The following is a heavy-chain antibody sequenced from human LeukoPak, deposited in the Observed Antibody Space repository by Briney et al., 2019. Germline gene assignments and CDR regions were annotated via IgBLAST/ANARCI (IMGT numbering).Heavy chain of an antibody. V-gene: IGHV3-30*18. CDR3: AKSSYYDTSGFYREYYFDY. Sequence: GGSLRLSCAASGFTFSSYGMHWVRQAPGKGLEWVAVISNDGSNKHYGDSVKGRFTISGDNSKNTLYLQMNSLRAEGTAVYYCAKSSYYDTSGFYREYYFDYWGQGTLVTVSS. CDR1: GFTFSSYG. CDR2: ISNDGSNK. J-gene: IGHJ4*02. D-gene: IGHD3-22*01.